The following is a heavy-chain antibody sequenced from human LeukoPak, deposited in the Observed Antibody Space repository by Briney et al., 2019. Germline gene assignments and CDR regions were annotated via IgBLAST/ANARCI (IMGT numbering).Heavy chain of an antibody. CDR1: GIIFSGYW. CDR3: ARVKLRAYYMDV. D-gene: IGHD5-24*01. J-gene: IGHJ6*03. Sequence: PGRSLRLSRAASGIIFSGYWMSWVRQASGEALEWVANIKEDGSEEYYVDSVKGRFTIFRDNAKNSLYLQMNSLRAEDTAVYYCARVKLRAYYMDVWGKGTTVTVSS. V-gene: IGHV3-7*01. CDR2: IKEDGSEE.